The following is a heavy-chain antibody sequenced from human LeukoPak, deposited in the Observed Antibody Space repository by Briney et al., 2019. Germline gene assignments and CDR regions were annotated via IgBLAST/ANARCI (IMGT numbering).Heavy chain of an antibody. CDR3: AKDVAKGGLAAAGYVGPLDY. CDR1: GFTFRSYG. J-gene: IGHJ4*02. D-gene: IGHD6-13*01. V-gene: IGHV3-30*18. CDR2: VSNDGSNK. Sequence: GGSLRLFRAASGFTFRSYGTHWVRQAPGKGLEWVAVVSNDGSNKYYADSVKGRFTISRDRSTNTLYIQMNSMRAEDTAVYYCAKDVAKGGLAAAGYVGPLDYWGQGTLVTVSS.